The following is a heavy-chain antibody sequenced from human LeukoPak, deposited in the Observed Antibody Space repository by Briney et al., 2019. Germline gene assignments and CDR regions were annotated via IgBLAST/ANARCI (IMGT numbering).Heavy chain of an antibody. CDR3: AKDASWLAPGTFDI. J-gene: IGHJ3*02. Sequence: GGSLRLSCAASGFTFITYAMNWVRQAPGKGLNWVSGISGSGDSTFYADSVKGRFTISRDNSKKTLYLQMNSLRADDTAVYYCAKDASWLAPGTFDIWGQGTMVTVS. CDR1: GFTFITYA. V-gene: IGHV3-23*01. D-gene: IGHD6-19*01. CDR2: ISGSGDST.